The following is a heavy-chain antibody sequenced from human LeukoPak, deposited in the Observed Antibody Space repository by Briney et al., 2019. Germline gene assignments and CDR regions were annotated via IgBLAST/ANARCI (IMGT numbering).Heavy chain of an antibody. CDR3: AKTLGAPAEYFHH. D-gene: IGHD3-10*01. Sequence: GGSLRLSCAASGFTFSSYGMHWVRQAPGKGLEWVAFIRYDGSNKYYADSVKGRFTVSRDNSKNTLYLQMNSLRAEDTAVYYCAKTLGAPAEYFHHWGQGTLVTVSS. CDR2: IRYDGSNK. V-gene: IGHV3-30*02. CDR1: GFTFSSYG. J-gene: IGHJ1*01.